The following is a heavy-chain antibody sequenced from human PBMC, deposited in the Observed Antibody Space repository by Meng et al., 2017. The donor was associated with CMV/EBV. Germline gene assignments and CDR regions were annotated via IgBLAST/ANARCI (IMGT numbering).Heavy chain of an antibody. D-gene: IGHD2/OR15-2a*01. V-gene: IGHV4-30-4*08. CDR3: ARTGEYPTFDY. CDR1: VCSISSGDYY. Sequence: QVQLKNSVPVLVNTSHTLSCTCTVSVCSISSGDYYWSWIRQPPGKGLEWIGYIYYSGSTYYNPSLKSRVTISVDTSKNQFSLKLSSVTAADTAVYYCARTGEYPTFDYWGQGTLVTVSS. J-gene: IGHJ4*02. CDR2: IYYSGST.